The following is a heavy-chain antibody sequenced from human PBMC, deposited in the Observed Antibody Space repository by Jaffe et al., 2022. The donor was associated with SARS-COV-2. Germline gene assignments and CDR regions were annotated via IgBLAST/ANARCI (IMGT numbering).Heavy chain of an antibody. V-gene: IGHV3-23*04. J-gene: IGHJ4*02. CDR2: ISSSGGRT. CDR3: AKSPVPYSSGWIPYYFDY. Sequence: EVQLVESGGGLVQPGWSLRLSCAASGFTFSSYDVSWVRQAPGKGLEWVSAISSSGGRTYYADSVKGRFTISRDNSKSTLYLQINSLRAADTAVYYCAKSPVPYSSGWIPYYFDYWGQGTLVTVSS. D-gene: IGHD6-19*01. CDR1: GFTFSSYD.